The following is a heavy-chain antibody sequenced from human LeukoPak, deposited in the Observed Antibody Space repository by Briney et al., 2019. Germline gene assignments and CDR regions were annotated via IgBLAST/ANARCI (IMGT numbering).Heavy chain of an antibody. CDR1: GYTFTSYD. J-gene: IGHJ4*02. V-gene: IGHV1-8*01. D-gene: IGHD7-27*01. CDR2: MSPNSGNT. Sequence: SVKVSCTASGYTFTSYDINWVRQATGQGLEWMGWMSPNSGNTGYAQKFQGRVTMTRSTSMSTAYMELSSLRSEDTAVYYCARGPPNWGYDYWGQGTLVTVSS. CDR3: ARGPPNWGYDY.